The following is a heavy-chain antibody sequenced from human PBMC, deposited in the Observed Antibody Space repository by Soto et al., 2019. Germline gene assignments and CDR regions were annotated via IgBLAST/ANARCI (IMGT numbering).Heavy chain of an antibody. CDR3: ARVPDYGDYYFDY. CDR1: GYTLTDLS. CDR2: ISAYNGNT. Sequence: ASVKVSCKVSGYTLTDLSMHWVRQAPGKGLEWMGWISAYNGNTNYAQKLQGRVTMTTDTSTSTAYMELRSLRSDDTAVYYCARVPDYGDYYFDYWGQGTLVTVSS. D-gene: IGHD4-17*01. V-gene: IGHV1-18*01. J-gene: IGHJ4*02.